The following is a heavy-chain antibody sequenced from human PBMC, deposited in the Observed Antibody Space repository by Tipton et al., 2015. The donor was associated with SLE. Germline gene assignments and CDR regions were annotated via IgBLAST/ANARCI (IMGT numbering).Heavy chain of an antibody. J-gene: IGHJ4*02. CDR3: ARFKTYYYDNSGYYHDY. CDR2: IYYDGSA. V-gene: IGHV4-59*11. D-gene: IGHD3-22*01. Sequence: TLSLTCSVSGDSISGHYWSWIRQSPGKGLEWIAYIYYDGSAKYNPSLKSRVSMSVDTSKNQFSLKLTSVTAADTAVYHCARFKTYYYDNSGYYHDYWGQGTLVTVSS. CDR1: GDSISGHY.